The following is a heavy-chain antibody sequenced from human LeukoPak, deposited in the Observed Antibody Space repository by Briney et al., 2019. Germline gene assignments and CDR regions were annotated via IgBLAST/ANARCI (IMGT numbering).Heavy chain of an antibody. V-gene: IGHV4-34*01. CDR3: ARGGENIAAAGTEFDP. Sequence: SETLSLTCAVYGGSFSGYYWSWIRQPPGKGLEWIGEINHSGSTNYNPSLKSRVTISVDTSKNQFSLKLSSVTAADTAVYYCARGGENIAAAGTEFDPWGQGTLVTVSS. J-gene: IGHJ5*02. CDR1: GGSFSGYY. D-gene: IGHD6-13*01. CDR2: INHSGST.